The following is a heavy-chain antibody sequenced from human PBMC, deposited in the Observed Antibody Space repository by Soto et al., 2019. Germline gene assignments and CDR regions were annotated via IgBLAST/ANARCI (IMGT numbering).Heavy chain of an antibody. Sequence: GESLKISCKGSGYSFTSYWISWVRQMPGKGLEWMGRIDPSDSYTNYSPSFQGHVTISADKSISTAYLQWSSLKASDTAMYYCARLRCSDIVLMDGMDVWCQGTTVTVSS. D-gene: IGHD2-8*01. J-gene: IGHJ6*02. V-gene: IGHV5-10-1*01. CDR3: ARLRCSDIVLMDGMDV. CDR2: IDPSDSYT. CDR1: GYSFTSYW.